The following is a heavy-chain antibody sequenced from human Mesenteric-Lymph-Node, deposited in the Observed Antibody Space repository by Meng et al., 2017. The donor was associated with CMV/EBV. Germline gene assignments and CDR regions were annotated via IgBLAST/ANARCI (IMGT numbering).Heavy chain of an antibody. Sequence: SETLSLTCAVYGGSFSGYYWSWIRQPPGKGLEWIGAIYYSGRTYYSPSLKSRLTISVDTSKNQFSLKLTSVTAADTAVYYCARDEVRYGLVFWGQGTTVTVSS. J-gene: IGHJ6*02. CDR3: ARDEVRYGLVF. V-gene: IGHV4-34*09. CDR2: IYYSGRT. CDR1: GGSFSGYY. D-gene: IGHD3-10*01.